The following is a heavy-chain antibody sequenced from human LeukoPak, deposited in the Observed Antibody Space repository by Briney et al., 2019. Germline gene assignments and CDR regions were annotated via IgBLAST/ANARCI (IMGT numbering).Heavy chain of an antibody. CDR2: INPNSGGT. CDR1: GYTFTGYF. V-gene: IGHV1-2*02. Sequence: ASVKVSCKASGYTFTGYFMHWVRQAPGQGLEWMGWINPNSGGTVYAQKFQGRVTMTRDTSITTAYMDLSSLRSDDPAVYYCARVYGSGSYYNHWGQGTLVTVSS. CDR3: ARVYGSGSYYNH. D-gene: IGHD3-10*01. J-gene: IGHJ5*02.